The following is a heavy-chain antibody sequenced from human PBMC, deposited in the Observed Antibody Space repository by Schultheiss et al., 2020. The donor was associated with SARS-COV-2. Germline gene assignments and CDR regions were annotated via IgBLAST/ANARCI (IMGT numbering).Heavy chain of an antibody. J-gene: IGHJ4*02. CDR1: GGSISSGDYY. CDR2: INHSGST. D-gene: IGHD6-6*01. CDR3: ARDGSSSSAIAY. V-gene: IGHV4-61*08. Sequence: SETLSLTCTVSGGSISSGDYYWSWIRQPPGKGLEWIGEINHSGSTNYIPSLKSRVTISVDTSKNQFSLKLSSVTAADTAVYYCARDGSSSSAIAYWGQGTLVTVSS.